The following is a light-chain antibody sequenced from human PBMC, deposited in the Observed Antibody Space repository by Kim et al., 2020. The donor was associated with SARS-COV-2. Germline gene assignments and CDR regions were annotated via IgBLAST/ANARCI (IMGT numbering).Light chain of an antibody. J-gene: IGLJ2*01. CDR3: NSRDSNDYVV. Sequence: ALGQTVRITCQGDSLRSYYATWYQQKPGQAPILVIYGKDNRPSGIPDRFSGSSSGNTASLTITETQAGDEADYYCNSRDSNDYVVFGGGTKVTVL. V-gene: IGLV3-19*01. CDR2: GKD. CDR1: SLRSYY.